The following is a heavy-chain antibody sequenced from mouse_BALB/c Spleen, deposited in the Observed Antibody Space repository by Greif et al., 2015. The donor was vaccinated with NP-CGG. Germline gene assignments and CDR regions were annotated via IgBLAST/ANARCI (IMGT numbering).Heavy chain of an antibody. CDR2: SRNKANDYTT. V-gene: IGHV7-1*02. CDR1: GFTFSDFY. J-gene: IGHJ1*01. D-gene: IGHD2-2*01. Sequence: EVMLVESGGGLVRPGGSLRLSCATSGFTFSDFYMEWVRQPPGKRLEWIAASRNKANDYTTEYSASVKGRFIVSRDTSQSILYLQMNALRAEDTAIYYCARDDGYYWYFDVWGAGTTVTVSS. CDR3: ARDDGYYWYFDV.